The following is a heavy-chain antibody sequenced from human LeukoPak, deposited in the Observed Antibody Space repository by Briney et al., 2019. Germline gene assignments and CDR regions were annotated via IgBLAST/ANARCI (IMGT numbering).Heavy chain of an antibody. Sequence: GGSLRLSCTASGFTFGDYAMSWFRQAPGKGLEWVGFIRSKAYGGTTEYAASVKGRFTISRDDSKSIAYLQMNSLRAEDTAVYYCARDRRGTTVRHNLRFDYWGQGTLVTVSS. J-gene: IGHJ4*02. CDR3: ARDRRGTTVRHNLRFDY. V-gene: IGHV3-49*03. CDR1: GFTFGDYA. CDR2: IRSKAYGGTT. D-gene: IGHD4-17*01.